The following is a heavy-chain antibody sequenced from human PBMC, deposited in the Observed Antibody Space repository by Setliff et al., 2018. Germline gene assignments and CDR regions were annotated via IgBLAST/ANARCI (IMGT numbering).Heavy chain of an antibody. CDR2: ISSSSAYI. J-gene: IGHJ4*02. CDR3: ARGGSPYYFDY. CDR1: GITFSIYS. D-gene: IGHD3-16*01. Sequence: GGSLRLSCAASGITFSIYSMNWVRQAPGKGPEWVSYISSSSAYIYYADSVKGRFTISRDNAKNSVYLQMNSLRAEDTAVYYCARGGSPYYFDYWGQGTLVTVSS. V-gene: IGHV3-21*05.